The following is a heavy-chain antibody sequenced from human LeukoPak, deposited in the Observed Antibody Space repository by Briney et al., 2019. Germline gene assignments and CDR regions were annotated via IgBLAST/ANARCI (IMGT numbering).Heavy chain of an antibody. CDR2: IYHSGST. D-gene: IGHD6-19*01. CDR1: GGSISSSNW. J-gene: IGHJ5*02. V-gene: IGHV4-4*02. CDR3: AREDEQWPAGGNWFDP. Sequence: SGTLSLTCAVSGGSISSSNWWSWVRQPPGKGLEWIGEIYHSGSTNYNPSLKSRVTISVDKSKNQFSLKLTSVTAADTAVYYCAREDEQWPAGGNWFDPWAREPWSPSPQ.